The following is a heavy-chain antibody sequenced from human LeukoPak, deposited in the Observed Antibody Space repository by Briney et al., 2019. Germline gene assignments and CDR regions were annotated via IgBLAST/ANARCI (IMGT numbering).Heavy chain of an antibody. CDR3: ARVTVPATFDS. D-gene: IGHD4-23*01. CDR2: TYYGAKSYS. Sequence: SQTLSLTCAISGDSISSDSTTWNWIRQAPSRGLEWPGRTYYGAKSYSDYALSVKSRITINQATSENKFPLHLNSVTPEDTAVYYCARVTVPATFDSWGQGTLVTVSS. J-gene: IGHJ4*02. CDR1: GDSISSDSTT. V-gene: IGHV6-1*01.